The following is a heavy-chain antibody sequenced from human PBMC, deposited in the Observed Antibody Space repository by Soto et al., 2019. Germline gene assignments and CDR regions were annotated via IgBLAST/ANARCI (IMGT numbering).Heavy chain of an antibody. CDR3: VLAPRGYSSSWYWFDT. J-gene: IGHJ5*02. D-gene: IGHD6-13*01. Sequence: PGGSLRLSCAASGFTFSSYAMSWVRQAPGKGLEWVSAISGSGGSTYYADSVKGRFTISRDNSKNTLYLQMNSLRAEDTAVYYCVLAPRGYSSSWYWFDTWGQGTLVTVSS. CDR1: GFTFSSYA. V-gene: IGHV3-23*01. CDR2: ISGSGGST.